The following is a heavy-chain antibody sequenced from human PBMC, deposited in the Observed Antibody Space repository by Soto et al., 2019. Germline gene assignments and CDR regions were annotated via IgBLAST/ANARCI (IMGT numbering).Heavy chain of an antibody. CDR3: ARHKETTVTTDWYFDL. Sequence: SETLSLTCTVSGGSISSSSYYWGWIRQPPGKGLEWIGSIYYSGSTYYNPSLKSRVTISVDTSKNQFSLKLSSVTAADTAVYYCARHKETTVTTDWYFDLWGRGTLVTVAS. D-gene: IGHD4-17*01. CDR2: IYYSGST. J-gene: IGHJ2*01. CDR1: GGSISSSSYY. V-gene: IGHV4-39*01.